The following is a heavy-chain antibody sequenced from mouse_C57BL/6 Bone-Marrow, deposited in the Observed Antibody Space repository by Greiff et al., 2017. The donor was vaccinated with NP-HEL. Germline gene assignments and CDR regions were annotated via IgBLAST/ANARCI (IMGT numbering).Heavy chain of an antibody. Sequence: VQLQQSGPELVKPGASVKISCQASGYTFTDYYMNWVKQSHGKSLEWIGDINPNTGGTSYNQKFKGKATLTVDKSSSTAYMELRSLTSEDSAVYYCARSRTTVVGWDYWGQGTTLTVSS. D-gene: IGHD1-1*01. CDR3: ARSRTTVVGWDY. CDR1: GYTFTDYY. J-gene: IGHJ2*01. CDR2: INPNTGGT. V-gene: IGHV1-26*01.